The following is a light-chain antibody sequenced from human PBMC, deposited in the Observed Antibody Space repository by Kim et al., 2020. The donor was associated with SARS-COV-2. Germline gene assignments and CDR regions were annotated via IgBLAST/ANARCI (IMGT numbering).Light chain of an antibody. J-gene: IGKJ1*01. CDR1: QDISSS. CDR3: LKYNSAPGT. Sequence: ASVGDRVPINYRESQDISSSLAWYQQKPGKVPKVIIYGASTLQSGVPSRFSGSGSGTEFTLTISSLQTEDIATYYCLKYNSAPGTFGPGTKVDIK. V-gene: IGKV1-27*01. CDR2: GAS.